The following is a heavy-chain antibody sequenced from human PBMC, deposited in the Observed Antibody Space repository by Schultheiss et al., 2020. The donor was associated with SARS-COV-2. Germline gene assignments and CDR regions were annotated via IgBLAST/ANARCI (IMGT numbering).Heavy chain of an antibody. Sequence: GESLKISCAASGFPFSSNGMNWVRQAPGKGLEWVSRINSDGSASSYADSVQGRFTISRDNSKNTLYVQMNSLRAEDTAVYYCARDFRNQLLYRTQRAFDIWGQGTMVTVSS. CDR1: GFPFSSNG. D-gene: IGHD2-2*02. CDR2: INSDGSAS. J-gene: IGHJ3*02. CDR3: ARDFRNQLLYRTQRAFDI. V-gene: IGHV3-74*01.